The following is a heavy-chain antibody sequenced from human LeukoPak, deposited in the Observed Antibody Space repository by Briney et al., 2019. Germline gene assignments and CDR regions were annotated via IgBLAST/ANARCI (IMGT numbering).Heavy chain of an antibody. D-gene: IGHD3-22*01. V-gene: IGHV3-48*02. Sequence: GALRLSCVASGFTLSRYIMNWVRPAPGRGLEWISYIRKYRRTIHYADSVTGQFTIFRDNAENSLDLQMNSLRDEDTAVYYCASDYFGSRGSYAECFQHWGQGAPVIVSS. CDR3: ASDYFGSRGSYAECFQH. CDR2: IRKYRRTI. J-gene: IGHJ1*01. CDR1: GFTLSRYI.